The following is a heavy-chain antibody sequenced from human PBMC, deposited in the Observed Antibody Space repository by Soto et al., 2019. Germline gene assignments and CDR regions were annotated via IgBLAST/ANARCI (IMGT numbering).Heavy chain of an antibody. Sequence: EVQLVESGGGLVKPGGSLRLSCAASGFTLSNYNMNWVRQAPGKGLEWVSSISSGSSSIYYADSVKGRVTISRDNGKNALFLHMNNLRAEDTAVYYCARDPQWPLTYWGQGTLVSVSS. CDR3: ARDPQWPLTY. J-gene: IGHJ4*02. D-gene: IGHD6-19*01. V-gene: IGHV3-21*01. CDR2: ISSGSSSI. CDR1: GFTLSNYN.